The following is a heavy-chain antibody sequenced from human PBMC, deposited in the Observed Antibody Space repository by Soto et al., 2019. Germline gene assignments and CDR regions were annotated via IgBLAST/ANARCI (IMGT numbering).Heavy chain of an antibody. CDR1: GGSISSGGYS. CDR2: IYHSGST. CDR3: ARRRGFPYYYGMDV. D-gene: IGHD5-12*01. J-gene: IGHJ6*02. V-gene: IGHV4-30-2*01. Sequence: QLQLQESGSRLVKPSQTLSLTCAVSGGSISSGGYSWSWIRQPPGKGLEWIGYIYHSGSTYYNPSLKSRVTISVDRSKNQFSLKLSSVTAADTAVYYCARRRGFPYYYGMDVWGQGTTVTVSS.